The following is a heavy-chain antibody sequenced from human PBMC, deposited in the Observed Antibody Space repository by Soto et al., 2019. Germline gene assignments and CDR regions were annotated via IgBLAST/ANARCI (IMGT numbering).Heavy chain of an antibody. CDR1: GFTFSPYA. Sequence: QVPLVESGGGVVQPGRSLRLSCAASGFTFSPYAMHWVRQAPGKGLEWVAVISYDGNNKNYADSVKGRLAISRDNSRNTLYLQMNSLRAEDMAVYYCASARLDTPALDYWGQGTLVTVSS. J-gene: IGHJ4*02. CDR3: ASARLDTPALDY. V-gene: IGHV3-30*09. CDR2: ISYDGNNK. D-gene: IGHD2-2*01.